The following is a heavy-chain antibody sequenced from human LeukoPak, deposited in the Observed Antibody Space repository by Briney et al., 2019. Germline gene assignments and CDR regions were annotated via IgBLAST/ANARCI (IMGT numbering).Heavy chain of an antibody. V-gene: IGHV3-23*01. CDR2: ISGSGGNT. CDR3: AKGSYYYDSADYFDY. CDR1: GFTFSSYA. Sequence: QAGGSLRLSCAASGFTFSSYAMSWVRQAPGKGLEWVSTISGSGGNTYYADSVKGRFTISRDNSKNTLYLQMSSLRAEGTAVYYCAKGSYYYDSADYFDYWGQGTLVTVSS. J-gene: IGHJ4*02. D-gene: IGHD3-16*01.